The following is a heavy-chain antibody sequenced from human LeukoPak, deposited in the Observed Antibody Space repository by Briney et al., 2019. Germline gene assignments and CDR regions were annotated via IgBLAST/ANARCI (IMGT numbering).Heavy chain of an antibody. CDR1: GGSISSGGYS. D-gene: IGHD2-15*01. J-gene: IGHJ5*02. CDR2: IYHSGST. V-gene: IGHV4-30-2*01. Sequence: SQTLSLTCAVSGGSISSGGYSWSWIRQPPGKGLEWIGYIYHSGSTYNNPSLKSRVTISVDRSKNQFSLKLSSVTAADTAVYYCARESCSGGSCYPSWFDPWGQGTLVTVSS. CDR3: ARESCSGGSCYPSWFDP.